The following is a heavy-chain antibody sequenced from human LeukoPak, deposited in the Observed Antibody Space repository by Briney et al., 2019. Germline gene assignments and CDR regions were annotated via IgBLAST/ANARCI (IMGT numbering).Heavy chain of an antibody. Sequence: KPSETLSLTCTVSGGSISSYSWTWIRQPPGKGLEWIGYISNTGSTNYNPSLKSRVTISVDTSKNQFSLKLSSVTAADTAVYYCASSGSYYNSYLDYWGQGTLVTVSS. CDR3: ASSGSYYNSYLDY. CDR1: GGSISSYS. J-gene: IGHJ4*02. V-gene: IGHV4-59*01. CDR2: ISNTGST. D-gene: IGHD3-10*01.